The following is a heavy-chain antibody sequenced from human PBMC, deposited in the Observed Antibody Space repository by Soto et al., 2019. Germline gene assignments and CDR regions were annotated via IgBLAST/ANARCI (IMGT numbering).Heavy chain of an antibody. V-gene: IGHV3-7*05. J-gene: IGHJ6*02. CDR3: ARDGSTSWYSYDYHGRDV. CDR1: GFTFRTYW. D-gene: IGHD5-18*01. CDR2: INQDGIEK. Sequence: EVQLVESGGGLVQPGGSLRLSCGASGFTFRTYWLSWVRQVPGKGLEWVANINQDGIEKNYVDSVKGRFTISRDNAKNSLYLQMSSLIAEATALYYCARDGSTSWYSYDYHGRDVWGQGTTVTVSS.